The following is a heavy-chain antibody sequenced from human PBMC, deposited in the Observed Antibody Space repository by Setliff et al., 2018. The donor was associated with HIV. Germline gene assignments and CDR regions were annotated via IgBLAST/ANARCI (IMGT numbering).Heavy chain of an antibody. Sequence: PSETLSLTCIVSGGSIGSYYWSWIRQSPGKGLEWIGYVYCTGSTNYNPSLKSRVTIGVDTSKNQFSLKLTSVTAADAAVYYCARRRPPPSGLYSAYYMDVWGTGTTVTV. CDR2: VYCTGST. CDR3: ARRRPPPSGLYSAYYMDV. D-gene: IGHD1-26*01. J-gene: IGHJ6*03. CDR1: GGSIGSYY. V-gene: IGHV4-59*08.